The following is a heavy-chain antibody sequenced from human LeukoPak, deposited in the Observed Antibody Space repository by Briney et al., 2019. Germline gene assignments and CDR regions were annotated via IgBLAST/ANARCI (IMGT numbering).Heavy chain of an antibody. CDR3: ARATYYYDSSGYSFDY. CDR1: GGSISSSNW. D-gene: IGHD3-22*01. CDR2: IYHSGST. J-gene: IGHJ4*02. Sequence: SGTLSLTCAVSGGSISSSNWWSWVRQPPGKGLEWIGEIYHSGSTNYNPSLKSRVTISVDKSKNQFSLKLSSVTAAGTAVYYCARATYYYDSSGYSFDYWGQGTLVTVSS. V-gene: IGHV4-4*02.